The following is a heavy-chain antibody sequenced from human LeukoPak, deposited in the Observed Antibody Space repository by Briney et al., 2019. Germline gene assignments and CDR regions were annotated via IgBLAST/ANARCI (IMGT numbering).Heavy chain of an antibody. CDR3: ARGGSSWYADY. CDR1: GSSISSYY. D-gene: IGHD6-13*01. CDR2: IYYSGST. J-gene: IGHJ4*02. Sequence: SETLSLTCTVSGSSISSYYWSWIRQPPGKGLEWIGYIYYSGSTNYNPSLKSRVTISVDTSNDQFSLKVSSVTAADTAVYYCARGGSSWYADYWGQGTLVTVSS. V-gene: IGHV4-59*01.